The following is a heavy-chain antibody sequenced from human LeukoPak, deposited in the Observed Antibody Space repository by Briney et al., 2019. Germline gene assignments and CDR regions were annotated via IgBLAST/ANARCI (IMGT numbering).Heavy chain of an antibody. CDR3: ARARYYYYYVDV. Sequence: ASVKVSCKASGYTFTSYDINWVRQATGQGLEWMGWMNPNSGNTGYAQKFQGRVTMTRNTSISTAYMELSSLRSEDTAMYYCARARYYYYYVDVWGKGATVTVSS. J-gene: IGHJ6*03. V-gene: IGHV1-8*01. CDR1: GYTFTSYD. CDR2: MNPNSGNT.